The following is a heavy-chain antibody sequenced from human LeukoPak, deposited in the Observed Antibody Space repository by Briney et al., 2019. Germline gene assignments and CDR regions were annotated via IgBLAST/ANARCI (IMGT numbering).Heavy chain of an antibody. J-gene: IGHJ4*02. Sequence: PGGSLRLSCAASGFTFSSYSMNWVRQAPGKGLEWVSSISSSSSYIYYADSVKGRSTISRDNAKNSLYLQMNSLRAEDTAVYYCARGREDGDLFDYWGQGTLVTVSS. CDR1: GFTFSSYS. CDR2: ISSSSSYI. D-gene: IGHD4-17*01. CDR3: ARGREDGDLFDY. V-gene: IGHV3-21*01.